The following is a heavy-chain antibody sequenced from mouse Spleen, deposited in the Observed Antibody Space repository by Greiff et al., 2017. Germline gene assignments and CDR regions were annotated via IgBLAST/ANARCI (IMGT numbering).Heavy chain of an antibody. J-gene: IGHJ4*01. CDR2: IWSDGST. V-gene: IGHV2-6-2*01. CDR3: ARSYDGYYGGFFYYAMDY. CDR1: GFSLTSYG. D-gene: IGHD2-3*01. Sequence: QVQLKESGPDLVAPSQSLSITCTVSGFSLTSYGVHWVRQPPGKGLEWLVVIWSDGSTTYNSALKSRLSISKDNSKSQVFLKMNSLQTDDTAIYYCARSYDGYYGGFFYYAMDYRGQGTSVTVSS.